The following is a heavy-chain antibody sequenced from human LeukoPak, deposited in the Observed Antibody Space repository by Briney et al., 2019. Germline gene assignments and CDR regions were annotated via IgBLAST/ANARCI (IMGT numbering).Heavy chain of an antibody. CDR1: GGSISSYY. CDR3: ARGTYSGYEY. Sequence: PSETLSLTCTVSGGSISSYYWSWIRQPPGKGLEWIGYIYYSGSTNYNPSLKSRVTISVDTSKNQFSLKLSSVTAADAAVYYCARGTYSGYEYWGQGTLVTVSS. D-gene: IGHD5-12*01. CDR2: IYYSGST. V-gene: IGHV4-59*08. J-gene: IGHJ4*02.